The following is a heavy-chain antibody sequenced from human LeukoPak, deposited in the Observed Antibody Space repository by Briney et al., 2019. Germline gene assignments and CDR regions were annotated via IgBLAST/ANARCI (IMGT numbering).Heavy chain of an antibody. J-gene: IGHJ4*02. CDR1: GFTFSTFA. Sequence: GGSLRLSCAASGFTFSTFAMIWVRQPPGKGLEWVSSIFPSGGEIRYADSVRGRFTIPRDNSKSTLSLQMNSLRAEDTAIYYCATYRQVLLPFESWGQGTLVTVSS. CDR3: ATYRQVLLPFES. D-gene: IGHD2-8*02. V-gene: IGHV3-23*01. CDR2: IFPSGGEI.